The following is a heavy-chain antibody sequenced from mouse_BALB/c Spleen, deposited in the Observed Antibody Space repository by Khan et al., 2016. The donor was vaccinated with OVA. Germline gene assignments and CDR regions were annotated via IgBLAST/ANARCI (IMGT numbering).Heavy chain of an antibody. CDR1: GYTFTNYG. J-gene: IGHJ1*01. Sequence: QIQLVQSGPELKKPGETVKISCRASGYTFTNYGMNWVKQAPGKGLKWMGWINTYTGEPTYADDFKGRFVFSLETSASTAYLQISNLKNEENTTKLGERSAYYWYSDVWGAGTTVTVSS. CDR2: INTYTGEP. CDR3: ERSAYYWYSDV. V-gene: IGHV9-1*02.